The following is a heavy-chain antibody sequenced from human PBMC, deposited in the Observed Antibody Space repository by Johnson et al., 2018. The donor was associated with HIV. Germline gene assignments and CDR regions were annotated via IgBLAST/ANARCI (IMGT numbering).Heavy chain of an antibody. J-gene: IGHJ3*02. V-gene: IGHV3-33*06. CDR2: IWYAGSHK. D-gene: IGHD1-26*01. CDR1: GFTFNSYG. Sequence: QVQLVESGGGVVQPGRSLRLSCAASGFTFNSYGMHWVRQAPGKGLEWVAVIWYAGSHKYYADSVKGRFTISRDNSKNTMYLQMNSLRAEDTAVYYCAKDRYIKGASTGFDIWGQGTMVTVSS. CDR3: AKDRYIKGASTGFDI.